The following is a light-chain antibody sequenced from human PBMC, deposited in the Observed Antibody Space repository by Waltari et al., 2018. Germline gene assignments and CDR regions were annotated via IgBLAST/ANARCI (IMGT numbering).Light chain of an antibody. CDR3: QHYLRLPAT. J-gene: IGKJ1*01. CDR1: QSVSTY. CDR2: HAS. V-gene: IGKV3-20*01. Sequence: CRARQSVSTYLAWYQQKPGQAPRLLIYHASTRATGIPDRFSGSGSGTDFSLAISRLEPEDFAVYHCQHYLRLPATFGQGTKVEIK.